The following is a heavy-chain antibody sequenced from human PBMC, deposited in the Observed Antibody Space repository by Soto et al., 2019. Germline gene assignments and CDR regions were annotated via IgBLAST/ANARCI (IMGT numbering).Heavy chain of an antibody. J-gene: IGHJ6*02. CDR3: AGPPADSGVKKRWGRDV. D-gene: IGHD2-15*01. V-gene: IGHV1-69*06. Sequence: GASVKVSCKASGGTFSSYAISWVRQAPGQGLEWMGGIIPIFGTANYAQKFQGRVTITADKSTSTACMELSSLRSEDTAVFSCAGPPADSGVKKRWGRDVGGQGTTLPFSS. CDR2: IIPIFGTA. CDR1: GGTFSSYA.